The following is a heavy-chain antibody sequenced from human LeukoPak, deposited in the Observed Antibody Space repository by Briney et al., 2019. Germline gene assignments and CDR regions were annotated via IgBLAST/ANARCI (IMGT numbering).Heavy chain of an antibody. J-gene: IGHJ4*02. Sequence: ASVKVSCKAFGYTFTSYYMHWVRQAPGQGLEWMGWINPNSGGTNYAQKFQGRVTMTRDTSISTAYMELSRLRSDDTAVYYCATYLSGYYFDYWGQGTLVTVSS. CDR1: GYTFTSYY. D-gene: IGHD3-10*01. CDR2: INPNSGGT. CDR3: ATYLSGYYFDY. V-gene: IGHV1-2*02.